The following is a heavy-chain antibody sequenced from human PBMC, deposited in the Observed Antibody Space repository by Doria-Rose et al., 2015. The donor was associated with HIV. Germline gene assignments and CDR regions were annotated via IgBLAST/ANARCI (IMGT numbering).Heavy chain of an antibody. Sequence: QVTLKESGPVLVKPTETLTLTCTVSGVSLSSPGMGVSWIRQPPGKALEWLAHIFLDDERYYKTSLKSRLTTPRGTSKSQVVLTMTDMDPVDTATYYCARIKSSRWYHKYYFDFWGQGTLVIVSA. CDR1: GVSLSSPGMG. CDR2: IFLDDER. V-gene: IGHV2-26*01. CDR3: ARIKSSRWYHKYYFDF. D-gene: IGHD6-13*01. J-gene: IGHJ4*02.